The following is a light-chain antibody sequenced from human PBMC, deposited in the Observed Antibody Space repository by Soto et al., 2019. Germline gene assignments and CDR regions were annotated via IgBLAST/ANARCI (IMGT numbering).Light chain of an antibody. V-gene: IGKV3-11*01. CDR3: QQRTGT. CDR2: DAS. J-gene: IGKJ4*01. Sequence: EIVLTQSPATLSLSPGGRATLSCRASQTISNYVAWYQQKPGQAPRLLIYDASNRATGVPARFSGSGSGTDFTLTISSLEPEDSAVYYCQQRTGTFGGGTKVEIK. CDR1: QTISNY.